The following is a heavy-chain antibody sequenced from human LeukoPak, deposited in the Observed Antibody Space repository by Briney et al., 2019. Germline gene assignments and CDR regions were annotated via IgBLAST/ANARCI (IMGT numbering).Heavy chain of an antibody. CDR2: IYYSGST. Sequence: PSETLSLTCAVSGGSISSNSYYWGWIRQPPGKGLEWIGSIYYSGSTYYNPSLKSRVTISVDTSKNQFSLKLSSVTAADTAVYYCARGDSSGWQAEYDYWGQGTLVTVSS. CDR3: ARGDSSGWQAEYDY. D-gene: IGHD6-19*01. J-gene: IGHJ4*02. CDR1: GGSISSNSYY. V-gene: IGHV4-39*01.